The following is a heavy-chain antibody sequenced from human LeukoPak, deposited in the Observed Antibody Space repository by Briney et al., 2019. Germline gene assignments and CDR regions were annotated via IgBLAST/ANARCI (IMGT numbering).Heavy chain of an antibody. CDR2: ISHSGNA. D-gene: IGHD6-13*01. Sequence: PSETLSLTCAVSGFSINTAHYWGWARPPPGEGLEWIGIISHSGNAYYKPSLKSRVTISLDASKNQFSLKVTSLTAADTAVYYCARGMSSVAAVGLWGRGTLVTVSS. V-gene: IGHV4-38-2*01. J-gene: IGHJ1*01. CDR3: ARGMSSVAAVGL. CDR1: GFSINTAHY.